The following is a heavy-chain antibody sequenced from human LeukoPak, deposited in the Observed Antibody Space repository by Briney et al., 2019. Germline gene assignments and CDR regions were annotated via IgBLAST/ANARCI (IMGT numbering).Heavy chain of an antibody. D-gene: IGHD3-10*01. Sequence: GGSLRLSCAASGFTFSSYTMSWVRQAPGKGLEWVSAISGSGGSTYYADSVKGRFTISRDNAKNSLYLQMNSLRAEDTAVYYCARGMHVLLWFGELSEGDAFDIWGQGTMVTVSS. CDR2: ISGSGGST. CDR3: ARGMHVLLWFGELSEGDAFDI. CDR1: GFTFSSYT. J-gene: IGHJ3*02. V-gene: IGHV3-23*01.